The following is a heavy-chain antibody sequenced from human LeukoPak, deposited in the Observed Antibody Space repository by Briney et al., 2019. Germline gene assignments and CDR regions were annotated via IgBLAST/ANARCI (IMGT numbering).Heavy chain of an antibody. CDR1: GFTFSSYA. D-gene: IGHD1-26*01. CDR2: ISSNGGST. J-gene: IGHJ4*02. CDR3: ARDGDLVGATYYFDY. Sequence: GGSLRLSCAASGFTFSSYAMHWVRQAPGKGLEYVSAISSNGGSTYYANSVKGRFTISRDNSKNTLYLQMGSLRAEDMAVYYRARDGDLVGATYYFDYWGQGTLVTVSS. V-gene: IGHV3-64*01.